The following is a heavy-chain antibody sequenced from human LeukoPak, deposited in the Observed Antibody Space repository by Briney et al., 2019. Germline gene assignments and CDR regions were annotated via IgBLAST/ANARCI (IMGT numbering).Heavy chain of an antibody. CDR2: ISSTSGYT. CDR1: GFTFSDYY. V-gene: IGHV3-11*03. J-gene: IGHJ5*02. CDR3: ARTPYDSGSYTLDP. Sequence: TGGSLRLSCAASGFTFSDYYMSWIRQAPGKGLEWISYISSTSGYTNYADSVKGRFTISRDNLKNSLYLQMHSLRAEDTAVYYCARTPYDSGSYTLDPWGQGTLVTVSS. D-gene: IGHD3-10*01.